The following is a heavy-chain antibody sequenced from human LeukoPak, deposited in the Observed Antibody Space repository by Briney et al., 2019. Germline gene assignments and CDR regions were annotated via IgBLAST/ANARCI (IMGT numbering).Heavy chain of an antibody. CDR3: AKDPGDKDMDRWFDP. D-gene: IGHD7-27*01. Sequence: PGGSLRLSCAATGFPLTTYWMSWVRQAPGKGLEWVANINEDGYEKYYVGSVKGRFTISRDNAKNSLYLHMSGLRVEDTAVYYCAKDPGDKDMDRWFDPWGQGTLVTVSS. V-gene: IGHV3-7*03. CDR2: INEDGYEK. CDR1: GFPLTTYW. J-gene: IGHJ5*02.